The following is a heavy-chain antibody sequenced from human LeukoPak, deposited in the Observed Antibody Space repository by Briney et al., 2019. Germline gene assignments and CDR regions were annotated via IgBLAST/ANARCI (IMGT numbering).Heavy chain of an antibody. J-gene: IGHJ4*02. CDR3: ASSNWLRDANFDN. V-gene: IGHV4-34*01. Sequence: PSETLSLTCAVYGGSFSGYYWSWIRQPPGKGLEWIGEINHSGSTNYNPSLKSRVTISVDTSKNQFSLKLSSVTAIDTAVYFCASSNWLRDANFDNWGQGTLVTVSS. CDR2: INHSGST. D-gene: IGHD6-13*01. CDR1: GGSFSGYY.